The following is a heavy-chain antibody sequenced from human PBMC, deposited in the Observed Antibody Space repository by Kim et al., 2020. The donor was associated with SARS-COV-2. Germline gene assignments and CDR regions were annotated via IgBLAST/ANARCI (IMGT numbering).Heavy chain of an antibody. D-gene: IGHD3-10*01. Sequence: ASVKVSCKASGYTFSKNGIDWVRQAPGERLEWMGWINSGDCNTEYSEKFYDRLTITRDTSASASFLELSRLTSEDSGVYYCARGGPFSGSGSPFDYWGQG. J-gene: IGHJ4*02. CDR2: INSGDCNT. CDR3: ARGGPFSGSGSPFDY. V-gene: IGHV1-3*04. CDR1: GYTFSKNG.